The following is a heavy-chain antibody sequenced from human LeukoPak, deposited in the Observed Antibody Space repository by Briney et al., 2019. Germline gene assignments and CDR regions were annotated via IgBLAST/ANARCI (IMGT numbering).Heavy chain of an antibody. CDR2: ISDSGGRT. Sequence: PGGSLRLSCAASGFSFASFAMGWVRQPPGKGLEWVSTISDSGGRTHYADSVQGRFTISRDNSKNTLYLQINNLRAEDTAIYYCDAADFWGQGTLVTVSS. D-gene: IGHD6-13*01. V-gene: IGHV3-23*01. CDR3: DAADF. CDR1: GFSFASFA. J-gene: IGHJ4*02.